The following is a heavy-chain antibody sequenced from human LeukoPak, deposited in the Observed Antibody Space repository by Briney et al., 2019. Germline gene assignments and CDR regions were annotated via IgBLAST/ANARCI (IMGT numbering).Heavy chain of an antibody. CDR3: ARAQAAGPRYYYGMDV. CDR1: GCTISGYY. V-gene: IGHV4-59*01. D-gene: IGHD6-13*01. J-gene: IGHJ6*04. CDR2: IYYSRST. Sequence: SETLSLTCTVSGCTISGYYWSWIRQPPGKGLEWIGYIYYSRSTNYNPSLKSRVTISVDTSKNQFSLKLSSVTAADTAVYYCARAQAAGPRYYYGMDVWGKGTTVTVSS.